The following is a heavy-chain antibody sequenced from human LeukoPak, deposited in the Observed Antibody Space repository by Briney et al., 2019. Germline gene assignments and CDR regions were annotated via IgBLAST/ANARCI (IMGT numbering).Heavy chain of an antibody. CDR3: ARESSGTLIDAFDI. J-gene: IGHJ3*02. CDR1: GFTVSSNY. CDR2: IYSGGST. Sequence: GGSLRLSCAASGFTVSSNYMSWVRQAPGKGLEWVSVIYSGGSTYYADSVKGRFTISRDNSTNTLYLQMNSLRAEDTAVYYCARESSGTLIDAFDIWGQGTMVTVSS. V-gene: IGHV3-53*01. D-gene: IGHD3-22*01.